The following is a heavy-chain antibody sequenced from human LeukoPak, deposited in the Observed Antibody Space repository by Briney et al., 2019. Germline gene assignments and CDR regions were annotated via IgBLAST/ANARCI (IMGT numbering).Heavy chain of an antibody. V-gene: IGHV1-2*02. J-gene: IGHJ5*02. CDR1: GYTFTGYY. D-gene: IGHD7-27*01. Sequence: ASVKVSCKASGYTFTGYYMHWVRQAPGQGLEWMGWINPNSGGTNYAQKFQGRVTMTRDTSISTAYMELSRLRSDDTAVYYCARDPEANWGQGSNWFDPWGQGTLVTVSS. CDR2: INPNSGGT. CDR3: ARDPEANWGQGSNWFDP.